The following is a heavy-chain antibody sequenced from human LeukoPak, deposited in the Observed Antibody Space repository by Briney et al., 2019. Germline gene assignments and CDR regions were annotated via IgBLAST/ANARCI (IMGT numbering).Heavy chain of an antibody. J-gene: IGHJ1*01. CDR3: ARGSGSGSYSWYSQY. D-gene: IGHD3-10*01. V-gene: IGHV3-23*01. Sequence: GGSLRLSCAASGFTFDNYVMNWVRQAPGKGLEWVSGISGSGGRTYHAVSVKGRFTISRDNAQNSLFLQMNSLRVEDTAVYYCARGSGSGSYSWYSQYWGQGALVIVSS. CDR1: GFTFDNYV. CDR2: ISGSGGRT.